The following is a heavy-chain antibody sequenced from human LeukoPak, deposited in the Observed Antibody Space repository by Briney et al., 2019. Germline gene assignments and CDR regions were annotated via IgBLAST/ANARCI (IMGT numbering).Heavy chain of an antibody. V-gene: IGHV4-61*02. J-gene: IGHJ4*02. CDR1: GVSISSGSYY. D-gene: IGHD3-10*01. CDR3: AREVFSGSGSGEWYFDY. Sequence: SQTLSLTCTVSGVSISSGSYYWSWIRQPAGKGLEWIGRIYTSGSTNYNPSLKSRVTISVDTSKNQFSLKLSSVTAADTAVYYCAREVFSGSGSGEWYFDYWGQGTLVTVSS. CDR2: IYTSGST.